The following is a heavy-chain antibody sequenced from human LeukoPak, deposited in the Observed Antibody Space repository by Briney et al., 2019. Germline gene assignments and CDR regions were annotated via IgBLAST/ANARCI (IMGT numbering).Heavy chain of an antibody. CDR2: IHRSGAI. Sequence: SETLSLTCAVYGESMTGHYWTWIRQPPGKRLEWNGEIHRSGAINSNPSLKNRVTMSIDMSKNQFSLKLKSVTAADTAVYYCARATASGSGRAYDHWAQGNLVPVSS. V-gene: IGHV4-34*01. CDR1: GESMTGHY. J-gene: IGHJ4*02. D-gene: IGHD3-10*01. CDR3: ARATASGSGRAYDH.